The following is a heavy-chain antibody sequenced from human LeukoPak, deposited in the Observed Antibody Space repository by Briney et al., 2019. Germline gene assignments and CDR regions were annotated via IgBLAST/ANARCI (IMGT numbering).Heavy chain of an antibody. CDR1: GFTFSSYA. D-gene: IGHD6-19*01. V-gene: IGHV3-64*01. J-gene: IGHJ3*02. Sequence: GGFLRLSCAASGFTFSSYAMHWVRQAPGKGLEYVSAISSNGGSTYYANSVKGRFTISRDNSKNTLYLQMGSLRAEDMAVYYCASFSVAVAGTRGAFDIWGQGTMVTVSS. CDR3: ASFSVAVAGTRGAFDI. CDR2: ISSNGGST.